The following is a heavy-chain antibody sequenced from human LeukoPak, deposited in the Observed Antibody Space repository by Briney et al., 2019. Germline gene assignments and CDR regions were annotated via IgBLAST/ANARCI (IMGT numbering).Heavy chain of an antibody. CDR1: GGSFSGYY. J-gene: IGHJ4*02. CDR2: INHRGST. V-gene: IGHV4-34*01. Sequence: ETLSLTCAVYGGSFSGYYWSWIRQPPGKGLEWNGEINHRGSTNYNPSLKSRVTISVDTSKNQFSLKLSSVTAADTAVYFCARGPPTDYYDSSGFYYVFDYWGQGTLVTVSS. D-gene: IGHD3-22*01. CDR3: ARGPPTDYYDSSGFYYVFDY.